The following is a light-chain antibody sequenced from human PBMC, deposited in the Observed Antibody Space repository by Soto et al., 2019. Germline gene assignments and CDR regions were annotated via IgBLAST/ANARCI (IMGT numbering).Light chain of an antibody. Sequence: QSALTQPASVSGSPGQSITISCTGTSSDVGGYNYVSWYQQHPGKAPKVMIFEVSNRPSGVSNRFPGSKSGNTASLTISGLQAEDEADYYCNSYTSSSTHVFGTGTKVTVL. V-gene: IGLV2-14*01. CDR3: NSYTSSSTHV. CDR1: SSDVGGYNY. CDR2: EVS. J-gene: IGLJ1*01.